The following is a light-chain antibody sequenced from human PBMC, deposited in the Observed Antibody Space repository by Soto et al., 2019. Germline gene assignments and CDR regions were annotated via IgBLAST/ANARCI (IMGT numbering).Light chain of an antibody. J-gene: IGLJ1*01. V-gene: IGLV1-40*01. CDR1: SSNIGAGQD. Sequence: QSVLTQPPSVSGAPGPRVTISCTGSSSNIGAGQDVHWYQQLPGTAPKHLIYGNSTRTSGVPDRFLGAKSGTSASLATTGLQAEDADNHHSQSYASSLRGYVFGTGTKLTVL. CDR3: QSYASSLRGYV. CDR2: GNS.